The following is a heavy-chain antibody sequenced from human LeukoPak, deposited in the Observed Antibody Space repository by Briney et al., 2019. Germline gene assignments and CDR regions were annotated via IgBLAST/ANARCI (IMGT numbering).Heavy chain of an antibody. Sequence: GGSLRLSCAASGFTFSSYSMNWVRQAPGKGLEWVSSISSSSSYIYYADSVKGRFTISRDNAKNSLYLQMNSLRAEDTAVYYCARDRTTMVRGVIPFDYWGQGTLVTVSS. CDR2: ISSSSSYI. D-gene: IGHD3-10*01. J-gene: IGHJ4*02. CDR3: ARDRTTMVRGVIPFDY. CDR1: GFTFSSYS. V-gene: IGHV3-21*01.